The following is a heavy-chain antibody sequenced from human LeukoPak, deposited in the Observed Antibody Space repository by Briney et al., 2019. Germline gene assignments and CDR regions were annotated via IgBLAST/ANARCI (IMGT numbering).Heavy chain of an antibody. CDR2: IFYSGST. V-gene: IGHV4-59*01. D-gene: IGHD2-2*01. CDR1: GGSISSYF. Sequence: SETLSLTCTVSGGSISSYFWNWIRQPPGKGLEWIGHIFYSGSTNFNPSLKSRLTISIDTSKNQFPLKLSPVTAADTAVYYCARGVRCSSTGCYPGHWFDPWGQGTLVTVSS. J-gene: IGHJ5*02. CDR3: ARGVRCSSTGCYPGHWFDP.